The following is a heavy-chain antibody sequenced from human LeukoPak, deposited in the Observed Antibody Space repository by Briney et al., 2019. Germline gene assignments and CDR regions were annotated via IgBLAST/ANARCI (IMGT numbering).Heavy chain of an antibody. Sequence: GRSLRLSCAASGFTFSSYAMHWVRQAPGKGLEWVAVISYDGSNKYYADSVKGRFTISRDNSKNTLYLQMNSLRAEDTAVYYCARDDTMVRGVINNYFDYWGQGILVTVSS. J-gene: IGHJ4*02. D-gene: IGHD3-10*01. CDR3: ARDDTMVRGVINNYFDY. CDR1: GFTFSSYA. V-gene: IGHV3-30*04. CDR2: ISYDGSNK.